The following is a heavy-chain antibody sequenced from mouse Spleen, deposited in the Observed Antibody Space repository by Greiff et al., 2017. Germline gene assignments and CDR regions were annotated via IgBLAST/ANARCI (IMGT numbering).Heavy chain of an antibody. D-gene: IGHD1-2*01. Sequence: EVQGVESGGGLVQPGGSRKLSCAASGFTFSSFGMHWVRQAPEKGLEWVAYISSGSSTIYYADIVKGRFTISRDNPKNTLFLQMTSLRSEDTAMYYCARSGYGVAWFAYWGKGTLVTVSA. CDR2: ISSGSSTI. V-gene: IGHV5-17*02. CDR1: GFTFSSFG. J-gene: IGHJ3*01. CDR3: ARSGYGVAWFAY.